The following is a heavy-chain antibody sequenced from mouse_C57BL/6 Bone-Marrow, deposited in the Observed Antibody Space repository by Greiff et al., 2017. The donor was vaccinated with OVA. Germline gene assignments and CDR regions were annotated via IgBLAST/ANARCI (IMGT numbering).Heavy chain of an antibody. D-gene: IGHD2-4*01. CDR3: ARRSYYDYDGWFAY. CDR1: GYTFTSYW. Sequence: QVQLQQPGAELVKPGASVKMSCKASGYTFTSYWITWVKQRPGQGLEWIGDIYPGSGSTKYNEKFKSKATLPVDTSSSPAYMQLSSLTSEDSAVYYCARRSYYDYDGWFAYWGQGTLVTVSA. CDR2: IYPGSGST. J-gene: IGHJ3*01. V-gene: IGHV1-55*01.